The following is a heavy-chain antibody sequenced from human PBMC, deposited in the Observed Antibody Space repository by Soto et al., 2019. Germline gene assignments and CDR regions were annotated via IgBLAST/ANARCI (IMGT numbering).Heavy chain of an antibody. V-gene: IGHV3-30*18. CDR3: AKGDRIAAAGHFDY. D-gene: IGHD6-13*01. CDR2: ISHDGSNK. CDR1: GFTFSSYG. Sequence: QVQLVESGGGVVQPGRSLRLSCAASGFTFSSYGMHWVRQAPGKGLEWVSVISHDGSNKYYADSVKGRFTISRDNSKNTLYLQMNSLRDEDTAVYYCAKGDRIAAAGHFDYWGQGTLVTVSS. J-gene: IGHJ4*02.